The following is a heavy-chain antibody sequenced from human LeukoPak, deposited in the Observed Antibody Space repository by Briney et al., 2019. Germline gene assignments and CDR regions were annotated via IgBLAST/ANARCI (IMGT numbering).Heavy chain of an antibody. V-gene: IGHV3-30-3*01. J-gene: IGHJ4*02. CDR2: ISYDGSNK. Sequence: GRSLRLSCAASGFTFSSYAMHWVRQAPGKGLEWVAVISYDGSNKYYADSVKGRFTISRDNSKNTLYLQMNSLRAEDTAVYYCAKDWVAVAGIRVFDYWGQGTLVTVSS. CDR1: GFTFSSYA. D-gene: IGHD6-19*01. CDR3: AKDWVAVAGIRVFDY.